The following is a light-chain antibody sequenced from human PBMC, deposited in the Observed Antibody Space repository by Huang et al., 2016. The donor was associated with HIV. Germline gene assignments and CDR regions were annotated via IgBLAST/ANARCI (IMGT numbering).Light chain of an antibody. CDR1: QSVGGY. CDR3: QQPGS. CDR2: DTS. V-gene: IGKV3-11*01. Sequence: EIVLTQSPATLSLSPGERATLSCRASQSVGGYLAWYQQKPGQAPRLLIYDTSTRATGIPARCRGSGSETDCTLTISSLEPEDFAVYYCQQPGSFGQGTKVDIK. J-gene: IGKJ2*01.